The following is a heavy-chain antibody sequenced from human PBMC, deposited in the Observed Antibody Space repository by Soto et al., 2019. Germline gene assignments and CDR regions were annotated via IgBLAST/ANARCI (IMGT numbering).Heavy chain of an antibody. Sequence: VQLVESGGGLVKPGGSLRLSCAASGFTFNNAWMSWVRQAPGKGLEWVGRVKSKTEGGTVDYAAPVKGRFSISRDDSTNTLYVQMNSLKTEDTAVYYCAVMSGHSSGWFDQWGQGTLVTVSS. CDR2: VKSKTEGGTV. V-gene: IGHV3-15*01. J-gene: IGHJ5*02. CDR3: AVMSGHSSGWFDQ. D-gene: IGHD3-22*01. CDR1: GFTFNNAW.